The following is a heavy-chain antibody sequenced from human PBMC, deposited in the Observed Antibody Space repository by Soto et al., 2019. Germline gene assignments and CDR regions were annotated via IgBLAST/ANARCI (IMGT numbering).Heavy chain of an antibody. CDR2: INPNTGGT. CDR3: ARDGNYYTSGEGHWFDP. D-gene: IGHD2-15*01. V-gene: IGHV1-2*02. Sequence: QIELVQSGAEVTKSGASVKVSCKTSGYTFAEFYVHWVRQVPGQGLEWMGWINPNTGGTHYVVKFQDRVTMTRDTSIRTAYMELARLRSDDTATYYCARDGNYYTSGEGHWFDPWGQGTLITVSP. CDR1: GYTFAEFY. J-gene: IGHJ5*02.